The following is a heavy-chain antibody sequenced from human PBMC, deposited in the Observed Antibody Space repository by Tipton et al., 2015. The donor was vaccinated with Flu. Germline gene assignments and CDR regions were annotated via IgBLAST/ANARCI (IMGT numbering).Heavy chain of an antibody. CDR3: AKRGKGNYNYGMDV. V-gene: IGHV5-51*01. CDR1: GYSFSTHW. Sequence: QLVQSGADVKKPGESLKISCKGSGYSFSTHWIAWVRQMPGKGLEWMGIIYPGDSDTKYSPSFQGQVTISADESISTTYLQWNSLKASDTAMYYCAKRGKGNYNYGMDVWGQGTTVTVSS. CDR2: IYPGDSDT. J-gene: IGHJ6*02.